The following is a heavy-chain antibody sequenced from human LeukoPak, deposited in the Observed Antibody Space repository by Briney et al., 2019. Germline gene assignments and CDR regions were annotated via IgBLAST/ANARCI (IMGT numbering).Heavy chain of an antibody. CDR1: GFTFSTYG. J-gene: IGHJ6*02. D-gene: IGHD1-26*01. CDR3: AKEVGYGMDV. CDR2: IPYDGSNK. Sequence: GGSLRLSCAASGFTFSTYGFNWVRQAPGKGLEWVAVIPYDGSNKYYADSVKGRFTISRDNSKNTLYLQMNTLRAEDTAVYYCAKEVGYGMDVWGQGTTVTVSS. V-gene: IGHV3-30*18.